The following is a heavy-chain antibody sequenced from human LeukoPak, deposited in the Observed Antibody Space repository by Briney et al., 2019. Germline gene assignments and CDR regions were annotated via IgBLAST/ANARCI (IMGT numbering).Heavy chain of an antibody. CDR3: AKTLPTFYGSGSYYKNPIDY. Sequence: GGSLRLSCAASGFTFSSYGMSWVRQAPGKGLEWVSAISGSGDSTFYADSVKGRFTISRDNSKNTLYMLMNSLRAEDTAVYYCAKTLPTFYGSGSYYKNPIDYWGRGTLVTVSS. V-gene: IGHV3-23*01. D-gene: IGHD3-10*01. CDR2: ISGSGDST. CDR1: GFTFSSYG. J-gene: IGHJ4*02.